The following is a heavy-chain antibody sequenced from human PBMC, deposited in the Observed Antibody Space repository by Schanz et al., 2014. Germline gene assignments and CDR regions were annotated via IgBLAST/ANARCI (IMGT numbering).Heavy chain of an antibody. V-gene: IGHV1-46*03. CDR2: TNPSGGST. CDR3: GRGFSRSYIDF. Sequence: QVQLLQSGAEVKKPGASMKVSCKASGYTFTTYYMLWVRQAPGQGLEWMGITNPSGGSTRYGQKFQGRSTVTTDTSTSTVYLELSSLRSDDTAVYYCGRGFSRSYIDFWGQGTLITVSS. D-gene: IGHD6-6*01. CDR1: GYTFTTYY. J-gene: IGHJ4*02.